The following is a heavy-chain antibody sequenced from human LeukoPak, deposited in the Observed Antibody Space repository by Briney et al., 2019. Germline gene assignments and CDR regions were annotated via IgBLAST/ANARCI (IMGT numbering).Heavy chain of an antibody. V-gene: IGHV3-48*03. J-gene: IGHJ4*02. CDR1: GFTFSSYE. CDR2: ISSSGSTI. D-gene: IGHD4-23*01. CDR3: AREVGGGNSYYFDY. Sequence: GGSLRLSCAASGFTFSSYEMNWVRQAPGKGLEWVSYISSSGSTIYYADSVKGRFTISRDNAKNSLYLQMNSLRAEDTAVYYCAREVGGGNSYYFDYWGQGTLVTVSS.